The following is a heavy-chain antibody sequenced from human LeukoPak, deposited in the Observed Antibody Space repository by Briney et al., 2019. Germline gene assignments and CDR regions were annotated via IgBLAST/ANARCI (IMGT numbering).Heavy chain of an antibody. D-gene: IGHD3-10*01. CDR1: GFTFSNYE. V-gene: IGHV3-48*03. Sequence: PGGSLRLSCAASGFTFSNYEMNWVRQAPGKGLESVSYISSSGSTIYYADSVKGRFTISRDNANNSLYLQMNSLRAEDTAVYYCARARGLRVTMHYYYYMDVWGKGTTVTISS. CDR3: ARARGLRVTMHYYYYMDV. J-gene: IGHJ6*03. CDR2: ISSSGSTI.